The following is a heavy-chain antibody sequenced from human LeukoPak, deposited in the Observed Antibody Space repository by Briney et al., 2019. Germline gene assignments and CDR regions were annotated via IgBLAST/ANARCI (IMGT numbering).Heavy chain of an antibody. J-gene: IGHJ5*02. D-gene: IGHD3-10*01. V-gene: IGHV4-4*07. Sequence: SETLSLTCTVSGGSISSYYWSWIRQPAGKGLERIGRIYNSGSTTYNPSLKSRVTMSVDTSKNQFSLKLSSVTAADTAVYYCARDSGTTGEVKFDPWGQGTLVTVSS. CDR1: GGSISSYY. CDR2: IYNSGST. CDR3: ARDSGTTGEVKFDP.